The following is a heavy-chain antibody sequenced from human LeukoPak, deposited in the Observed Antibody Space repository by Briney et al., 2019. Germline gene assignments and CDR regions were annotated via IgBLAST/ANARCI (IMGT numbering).Heavy chain of an antibody. CDR1: GGSISSGGYY. V-gene: IGHV4-31*03. CDR2: IYYSGST. D-gene: IGHD1-14*01. J-gene: IGHJ5*02. CDR3: ARVGRALSTERPKPNWFDP. Sequence: SETLSLTCTVSGGSISSGGYYWSWIRRHPGKGLEWIGYIYYSGSTYYNPSLKSRATISVDTSKNQFSLKLSSVTAADTAVYYCARVGRALSTERPKPNWFDPWGQGTLVTVSS.